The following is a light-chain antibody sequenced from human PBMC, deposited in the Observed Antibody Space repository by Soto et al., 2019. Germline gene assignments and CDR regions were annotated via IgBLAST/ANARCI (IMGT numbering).Light chain of an antibody. CDR2: DAS. V-gene: IGKV3-20*01. Sequence: VVTKSAGALSLYTGGRATLSCRASQSVSNNYLAWYQQKPGQAPRLLIYDASSRATGIPDRFSGSGSGTEFTLTICCLQPDDFATYYCQPDISYRTFAQVAKV. CDR1: QSVSNNY. J-gene: IGKJ1*01. CDR3: QPDISYRT.